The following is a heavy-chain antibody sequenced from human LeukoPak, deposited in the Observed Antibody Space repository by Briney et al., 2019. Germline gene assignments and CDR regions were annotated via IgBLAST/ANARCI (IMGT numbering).Heavy chain of an antibody. CDR3: ARNSQWRLGHDAVDM. D-gene: IGHD2-21*02. Sequence: SETLSLTCAVYGGSFSGYYWSWIRQPPGKGLEWIGEINHSGSTNHNPSLKSRLTISVDTSKNQFSLKLSSVTAADTAVYYCARNSQWRLGHDAVDMWGQGTMVTVSS. CDR2: INHSGST. J-gene: IGHJ3*02. CDR1: GGSFSGYY. V-gene: IGHV4-34*01.